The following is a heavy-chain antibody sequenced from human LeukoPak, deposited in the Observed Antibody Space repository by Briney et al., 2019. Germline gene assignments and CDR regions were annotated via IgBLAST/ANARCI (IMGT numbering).Heavy chain of an antibody. V-gene: IGHV3-11*01. Sequence: GGSLRLSCAVSGFTFSDYYMSWIRQAPGKGLEWVSYISSSGSTIYYADSVKGRFTISRDNAKNSLYLQMNSLRAEDTAVYYCARSSPVVTAIPDYWGQGTLVTVSS. J-gene: IGHJ4*02. CDR1: GFTFSDYY. CDR2: ISSSGSTI. CDR3: ARSSPVVTAIPDY. D-gene: IGHD2-21*02.